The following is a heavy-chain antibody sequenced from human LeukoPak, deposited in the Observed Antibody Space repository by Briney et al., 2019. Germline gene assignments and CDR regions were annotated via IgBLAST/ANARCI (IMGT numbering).Heavy chain of an antibody. D-gene: IGHD6-19*01. CDR2: ISSSSSYI. CDR1: GFTFSSYS. V-gene: IGHV3-21*01. Sequence: GGSLRLSGAASGFTFSSYSMNWVHQAPGKGLEWVSSISSSSSYIYYADSGKGRFTISREHAKNSLYLQMNSPRAEDTAVYYCARGGYSSGWPIDYWGQGTLVTVSS. J-gene: IGHJ4*02. CDR3: ARGGYSSGWPIDY.